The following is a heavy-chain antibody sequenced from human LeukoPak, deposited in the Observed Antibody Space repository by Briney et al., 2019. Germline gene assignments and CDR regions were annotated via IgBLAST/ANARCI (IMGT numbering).Heavy chain of an antibody. CDR1: GGTFSSYA. Sequence: SVKVSCKASGGTFSSYAISWVRQAPGQGLEWMGGIIPIFGTANYAQKFQGRVTITADESTSTAYMELSSLRSEDTAVYYCATATRYFDWLLPLDYWDQGTLVTVSS. CDR3: ATATRYFDWLLPLDY. V-gene: IGHV1-69*13. D-gene: IGHD3-9*01. CDR2: IIPIFGTA. J-gene: IGHJ4*02.